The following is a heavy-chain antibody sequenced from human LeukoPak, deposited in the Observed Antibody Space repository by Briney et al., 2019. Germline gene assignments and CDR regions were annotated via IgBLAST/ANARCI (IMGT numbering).Heavy chain of an antibody. Sequence: SETLSLTCTVSGGSISSGSYYWSWIRQPAGKGLEWIGRIYTSGSTNYNPSLKSRVTMSVDTSKNQFSLKLSSVTAADTAVYYCARDYRYCSSTSCPGDVWGKGTTVTVSS. J-gene: IGHJ6*04. D-gene: IGHD2-2*01. V-gene: IGHV4-61*02. CDR1: GGSISSGSYY. CDR2: IYTSGST. CDR3: ARDYRYCSSTSCPGDV.